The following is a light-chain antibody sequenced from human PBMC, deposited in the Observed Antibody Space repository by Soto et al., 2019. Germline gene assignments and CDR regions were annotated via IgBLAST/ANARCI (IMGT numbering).Light chain of an antibody. CDR1: QRVSSNY. CDR3: QQYGSSGT. Sequence: EIVLTQSPGTLSFPPGERATLSFRASQRVSSNYLAWYQQKPGQAPRLLIYGASNRATGIPDRFSGSGSGTDFTLTISRLEPEDFAVYYCQQYGSSGTFGQGTKVDIK. J-gene: IGKJ1*01. CDR2: GAS. V-gene: IGKV3-20*01.